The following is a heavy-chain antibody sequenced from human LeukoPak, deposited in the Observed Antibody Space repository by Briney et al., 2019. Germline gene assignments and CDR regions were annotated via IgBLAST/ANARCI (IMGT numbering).Heavy chain of an antibody. CDR3: ARWDGYSSSPDY. D-gene: IGHD6-13*01. J-gene: IGHJ4*02. CDR2: INPHSGDT. Sequence: ASVKVSCKASGYSFTGYYMHWVRQAPGQGLEWMGWINPHSGDTGYAQKFQGRVTMTRDMSITTTYMELTRLRSDDTAFYYCARWDGYSSSPDYWGQGSLVTVSS. CDR1: GYSFTGYY. V-gene: IGHV1-2*02.